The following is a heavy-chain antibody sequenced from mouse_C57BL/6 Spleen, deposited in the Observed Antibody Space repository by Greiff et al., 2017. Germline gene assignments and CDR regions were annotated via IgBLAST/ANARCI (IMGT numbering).Heavy chain of an antibody. CDR3: TGGYYAMDY. Sequence: EVQLQESGAELVRPGASVKLSCTASGFNIKDAYMHWVKQRPEQGLEWIGWIDPENGDTEYASKFQGKATITADTSSNTAYLQLSSLTSEDTAVYYCTGGYYAMDYWGQGTSVTVSS. CDR2: IDPENGDT. CDR1: GFNIKDAY. J-gene: IGHJ4*01. V-gene: IGHV14-4*01.